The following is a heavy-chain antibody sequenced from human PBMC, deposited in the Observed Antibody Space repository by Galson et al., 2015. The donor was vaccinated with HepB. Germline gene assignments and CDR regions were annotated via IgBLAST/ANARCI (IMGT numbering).Heavy chain of an antibody. D-gene: IGHD2-21*02. CDR3: ARVAKDRVVVTAIFLDY. Sequence: SLRLSCAASGFTFSSYAMHWVRQAPGKGLEWVAVISYDGSNKYYADSVKGRFTISRDNSKNTLYLQMNSLRAEDTAVYYCARVAKDRVVVTAIFLDYWGQGTLVTVSS. CDR2: ISYDGSNK. CDR1: GFTFSSYA. V-gene: IGHV3-30-3*01. J-gene: IGHJ4*02.